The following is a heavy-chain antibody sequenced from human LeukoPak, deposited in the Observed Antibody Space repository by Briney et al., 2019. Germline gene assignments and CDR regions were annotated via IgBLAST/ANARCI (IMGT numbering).Heavy chain of an antibody. J-gene: IGHJ4*02. Sequence: GGSLRLSCAASGFTFSSYAMSWVRQAPGKGLEWVSYISSSSSTIYYADSVKGRFTISRDNAKNSLYLQMNSLRGEDTAVYYCARVRGGYWLDYWGQGTLVTVSS. CDR3: ARVRGGYWLDY. CDR2: ISSSSSTI. V-gene: IGHV3-48*01. D-gene: IGHD3-22*01. CDR1: GFTFSSYA.